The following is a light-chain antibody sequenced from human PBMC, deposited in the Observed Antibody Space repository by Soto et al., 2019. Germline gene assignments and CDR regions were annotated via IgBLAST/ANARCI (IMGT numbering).Light chain of an antibody. CDR3: SSYTSSSPL. CDR2: DVS. CDR1: SSDVGGYNY. Sequence: SVLNQPASVSGSPGQSITISCTGTSSDVGGYNYVSWYQQHPGKAPKLMIYDVSNRPSGVSNRFSGSKSGNTASLTISGLQAEDEADYYCSSYTSSSPLFGGGTKVTVL. J-gene: IGLJ2*01. V-gene: IGLV2-14*01.